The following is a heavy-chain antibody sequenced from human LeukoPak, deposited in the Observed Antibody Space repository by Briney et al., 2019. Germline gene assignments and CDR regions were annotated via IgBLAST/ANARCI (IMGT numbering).Heavy chain of an antibody. CDR1: GFTFSSYG. D-gene: IGHD3-22*01. CDR3: AKDPRLNYYDSSGPKTHFDY. V-gene: IGHV3-30*18. CDR2: ISYDGSNK. Sequence: GGSLRLSCAASGFTFSSYGMHWVRQAPGKGLEWVAVISYDGSNKYYADSVKGRFTISRDNSKNTLYLQMNSLRAEDTAVYYCAKDPRLNYYDSSGPKTHFDYWGQGTLVTVSS. J-gene: IGHJ4*02.